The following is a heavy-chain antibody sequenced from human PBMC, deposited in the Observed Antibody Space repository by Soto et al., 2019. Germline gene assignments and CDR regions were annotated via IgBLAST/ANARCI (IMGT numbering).Heavy chain of an antibody. CDR3: ATEAPNSKWDTGHFGH. CDR2: ITSRTYGATT. CDR1: GFPFNNAW. J-gene: IGHJ4*02. Sequence: GGSLRLSCAGSGFPFNNAWMTWVRQAPGQGLEWIGRITSRTYGATTDYAAPVKGRFSISRDDSKNMVFLQMNSLKTEDTAVYYCATEAPNSKWDTGHFGHWGQGTLVTVSS. D-gene: IGHD1-26*01. V-gene: IGHV3-15*01.